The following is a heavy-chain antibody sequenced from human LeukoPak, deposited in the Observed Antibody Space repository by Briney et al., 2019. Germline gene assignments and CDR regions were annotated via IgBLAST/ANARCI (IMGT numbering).Heavy chain of an antibody. Sequence: SETLSLTCAVYGGSFSGYYWSWIRQPPGKGLEWIGEINHSGSTNYNPSLKSRVTISVDTSKNQFSLKLSSVTAADTAVYYCARHRYYDSSGYYNWGQGTLVTVSS. V-gene: IGHV4-34*01. CDR3: ARHRYYDSSGYYN. J-gene: IGHJ4*02. CDR2: INHSGST. CDR1: GGSFSGYY. D-gene: IGHD3-22*01.